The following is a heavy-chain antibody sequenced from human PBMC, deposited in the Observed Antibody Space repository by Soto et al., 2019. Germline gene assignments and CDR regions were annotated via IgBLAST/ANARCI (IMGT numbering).Heavy chain of an antibody. CDR2: IYYSGST. D-gene: IGHD3-10*01. CDR3: ARGSDAMVRGVIIFDY. CDR1: GGSVSSGNSY. Sequence: SETLSLTCTVSGGSVSSGNSYWRWIRQPPGKDLEWIGYIYYSGSTNYNPSLKSRVTTSVDKSKNQFSLKLSSVTAADTAVYYCARGSDAMVRGVIIFDYWGQGTLVTVSS. V-gene: IGHV4-61*01. J-gene: IGHJ4*02.